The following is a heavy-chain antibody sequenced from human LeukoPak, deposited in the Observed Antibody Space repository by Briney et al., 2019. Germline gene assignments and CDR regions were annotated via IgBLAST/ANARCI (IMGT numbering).Heavy chain of an antibody. CDR3: AKGDGRWYQLLAIDY. CDR1: GFTFSSYA. J-gene: IGHJ4*02. D-gene: IGHD2-2*01. V-gene: IGHV3-23*01. CDR2: ISGSGGST. Sequence: GGSLRLSGAASGFTFSSYAMSWVRQAPGKGLEWVSAISGSGGSTYYADSVKGQFTISRDNSKNTLYLQMNSLRAEDTAVYYCAKGDGRWYQLLAIDYWGQGTLVTVSS.